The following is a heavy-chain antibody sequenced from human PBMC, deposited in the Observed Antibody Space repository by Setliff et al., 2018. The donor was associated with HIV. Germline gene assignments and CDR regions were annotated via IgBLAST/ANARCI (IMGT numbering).Heavy chain of an antibody. CDR2: IYYSGST. CDR3: ARDKEDDYGDYNWFDP. D-gene: IGHD4-17*01. V-gene: IGHV4-28*03. Sequence: KPSETPSLTCSVSGGSISSSNWWGWIRQSPGKGLEWIGYIYYSGSTNYNPSLMSRVTMSVDRAKNQVSLKLSSVTAADTAMYYCARDKEDDYGDYNWFDPWGQGTLVTVSS. CDR1: GGSISSSNW. J-gene: IGHJ5*02.